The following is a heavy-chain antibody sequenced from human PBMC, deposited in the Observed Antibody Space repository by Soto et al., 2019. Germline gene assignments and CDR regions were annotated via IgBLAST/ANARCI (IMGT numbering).Heavy chain of an antibody. CDR2: ISGSGGST. Sequence: GGSLRLSCAASGFTFSSYAMSWVRQAPGKGLEWVSAISGSGGSTYYVDSVKGRFTISRDNSKNTLYLQMNSLRAEDTAVYYCAKDSPIDCSGGSCYYNWFDPWGQGTLVTVSS. CDR1: GFTFSSYA. CDR3: AKDSPIDCSGGSCYYNWFDP. D-gene: IGHD2-15*01. V-gene: IGHV3-23*01. J-gene: IGHJ5*02.